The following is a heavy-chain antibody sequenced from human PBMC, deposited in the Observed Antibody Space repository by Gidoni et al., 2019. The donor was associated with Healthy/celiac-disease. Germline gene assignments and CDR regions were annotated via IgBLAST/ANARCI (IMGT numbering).Heavy chain of an antibody. Sequence: QVQLQQWGAGLLKPSETLSLTCAVYGGSFSGYYWSWIRQPPGKGLEWIGEINHSGSTNYNPSLKSRVTISVDTSKNQFSLKLSSVTAADTAVYYCARGRGNYMGARSWFDPWGQGTLVTVSS. CDR3: ARGRGNYMGARSWFDP. CDR2: INHSGST. D-gene: IGHD1-7*01. CDR1: GGSFSGYY. V-gene: IGHV4-34*01. J-gene: IGHJ5*02.